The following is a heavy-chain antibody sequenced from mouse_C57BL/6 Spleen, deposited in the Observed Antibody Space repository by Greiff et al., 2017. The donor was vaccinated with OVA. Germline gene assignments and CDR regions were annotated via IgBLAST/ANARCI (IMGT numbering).Heavy chain of an antibody. V-gene: IGHV2-2*02. CDR2: IWSGGST. J-gene: IGHJ4*01. Sequence: QVQLKQSGPGLVQPSQSLSITCTVSGFSLTSYGVHWVRPSPGKGLEWLGVIWSGGSTDYNAAFISRLSISKDNSMSQVFFKMNSLQANDAPIDNSARTPADAMDSGGQGTSVPVSS. CDR3: ARTPADAMDS. CDR1: GFSLTSYG.